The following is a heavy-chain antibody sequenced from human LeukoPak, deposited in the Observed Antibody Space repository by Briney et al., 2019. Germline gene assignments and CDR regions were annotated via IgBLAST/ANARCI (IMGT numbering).Heavy chain of an antibody. V-gene: IGHV4-38-2*02. CDR1: GYSISSGYY. J-gene: IGHJ4*02. CDR3: ARVYYYDSSGYYYVFDY. D-gene: IGHD3-22*01. CDR2: IYHSGST. Sequence: SETLSLTCIVSGYSISSGYYWGWIRQPPGKGLEWIGSIYHSGSTYYNPSLKSRVTISVDTSKNQFSLKLSSVTAAGTAVYYCARVYYYDSSGYYYVFDYWGQGTLVTVSS.